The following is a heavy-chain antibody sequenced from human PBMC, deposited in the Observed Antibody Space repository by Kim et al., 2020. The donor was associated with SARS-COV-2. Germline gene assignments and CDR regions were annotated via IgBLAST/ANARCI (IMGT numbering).Heavy chain of an antibody. D-gene: IGHD6-19*01. CDR1: GYTFTSYD. J-gene: IGHJ2*01. CDR3: ARGPRSGWYRDWYFDL. Sequence: ASVKVSCKASGYTFTSYDINWVRQATGQGLEWMGWMNPNSGNTGYAQKFQGRVTMTRNTSISTAYMELSSLRSEDTAVYYCARGPRSGWYRDWYFDLWGRGTLVTVSS. CDR2: MNPNSGNT. V-gene: IGHV1-8*01.